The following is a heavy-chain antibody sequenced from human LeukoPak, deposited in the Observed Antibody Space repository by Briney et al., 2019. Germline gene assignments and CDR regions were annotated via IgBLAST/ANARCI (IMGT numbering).Heavy chain of an antibody. CDR3: ARGAAAGILRNWYFDP. Sequence: ASVKVSCKASGYAFTAYYMHWVRQAPGQGLECMGWINPNSGGTNYVQKFQGRVTMTRDTSISTAYLELSSLRSDDTAVYYCARGAAAGILRNWYFDPWGRGTLVTVSS. J-gene: IGHJ2*01. CDR2: INPNSGGT. D-gene: IGHD6-13*01. CDR1: GYAFTAYY. V-gene: IGHV1-2*02.